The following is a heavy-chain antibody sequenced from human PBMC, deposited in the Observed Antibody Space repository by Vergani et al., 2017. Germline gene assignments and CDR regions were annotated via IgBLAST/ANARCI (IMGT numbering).Heavy chain of an antibody. J-gene: IGHJ4*02. CDR3: ANGGYCSGGRCYRHFEF. V-gene: IGHV3-23*01. CDR2: INTNGDYT. CDR1: GFSFTTYA. Sequence: EVQLLESGGDLVQPGGSLRLSCAASGFSFTTYAMSWVRQAPGKGLEWVSTINTNGDYTRYGDSVKGRFTISRDNSKATVSLQMNSLRAEDTAVYYCANGGYCSGGRCYRHFEFWGQGTLVTVSS. D-gene: IGHD2-15*01.